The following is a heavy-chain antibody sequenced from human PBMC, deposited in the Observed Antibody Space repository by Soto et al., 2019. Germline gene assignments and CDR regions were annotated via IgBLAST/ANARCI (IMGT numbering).Heavy chain of an antibody. CDR1: GYTFTGYY. Sequence: ASVKVSCKASGYTFTGYYMHWVRQAPGQGLEWMGWINPNSGGTNYAQKFQGRVTMTRDTSISTAYMELSRLRSDDTAVYYCARPVVPAAISPYYYGMDVWVQGTTVTVSS. CDR2: INPNSGGT. CDR3: ARPVVPAAISPYYYGMDV. J-gene: IGHJ6*02. D-gene: IGHD2-2*02. V-gene: IGHV1-2*02.